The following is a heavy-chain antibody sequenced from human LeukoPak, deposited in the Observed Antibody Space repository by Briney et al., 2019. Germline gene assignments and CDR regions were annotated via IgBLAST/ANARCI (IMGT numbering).Heavy chain of an antibody. J-gene: IGHJ4*02. CDR3: ARVIRGYSSTWYVDY. Sequence: GGSLRLSCAASGFTFSSYAMSWVRQAPGKGLEWVSYISSGSSTIYYADSVKGRFTISRDNAKNSLYLQMNSLRDGDTAVYYCARVIRGYSSTWYVDYWGQGTLVTVSS. CDR1: GFTFSSYA. D-gene: IGHD6-13*01. CDR2: ISSGSSTI. V-gene: IGHV3-48*02.